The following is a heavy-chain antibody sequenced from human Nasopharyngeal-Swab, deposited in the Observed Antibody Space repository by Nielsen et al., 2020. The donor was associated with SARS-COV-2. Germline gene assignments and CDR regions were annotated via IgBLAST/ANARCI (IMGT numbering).Heavy chain of an antibody. CDR1: GFTYKSFP. D-gene: IGHD3-10*01. Sequence: GGSLRLSCATSGFTYKSFPMPWFRQGPDKGLERLAVISYDVDKTFYADSVKGRFTVSRDNAKNTLYLQMVNLRVENTAVYYCARGASFGAVSDAMDVWGQGTTVTVSS. CDR2: ISYDVDKT. J-gene: IGHJ6*02. V-gene: IGHV3-30-3*01. CDR3: ARGASFGAVSDAMDV.